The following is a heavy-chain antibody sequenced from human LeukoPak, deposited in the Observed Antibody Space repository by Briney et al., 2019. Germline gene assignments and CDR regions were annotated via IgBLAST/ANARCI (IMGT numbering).Heavy chain of an antibody. J-gene: IGHJ4*02. Sequence: GRSLRLSCAASGFTFSSYAMHWVRQAPGKGLEWVAVISYDGSNEYYADSVKGRFTISRDNSKNTLYLQMNSLRAEDTAIYYCAKWVAVAADTRDYFDYWGQGTLVTVSS. CDR1: GFTFSSYA. D-gene: IGHD6-19*01. V-gene: IGHV3-30-3*02. CDR2: ISYDGSNE. CDR3: AKWVAVAADTRDYFDY.